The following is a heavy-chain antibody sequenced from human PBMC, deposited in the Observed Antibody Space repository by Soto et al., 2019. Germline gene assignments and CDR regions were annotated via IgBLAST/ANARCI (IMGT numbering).Heavy chain of an antibody. D-gene: IGHD3-22*01. CDR3: AKDGPYDSSGIVFR. J-gene: IGHJ4*02. CDR2: VSGSGGST. CDR1: GFTFSSYA. Sequence: PVGSLRLSCAASGFTFSSYAMSWVRHAPRKGLEWVSAVSGSGGSTYYADSVKGRLTISRENSKNTLYLHMQRLIVEERAVYYCAKDGPYDSSGIVFRWGQGPLVTVSS. V-gene: IGHV3-23*01.